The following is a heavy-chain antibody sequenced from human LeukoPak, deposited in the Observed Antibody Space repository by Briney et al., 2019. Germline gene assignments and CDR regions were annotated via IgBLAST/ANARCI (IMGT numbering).Heavy chain of an antibody. J-gene: IGHJ4*02. CDR3: AKLYDYGYIN. Sequence: GGSLRLSCAASGITVTSNHMSWVRQAPGKELEWVSVIYSGGSTYYADSVKGRFTISRDDSKNTLYLQMDSLRTEDTAVYFCAKLYDYGYINWGQGTLVTVSS. V-gene: IGHV3-66*01. CDR2: IYSGGST. CDR1: GITVTSNH. D-gene: IGHD3-10*01.